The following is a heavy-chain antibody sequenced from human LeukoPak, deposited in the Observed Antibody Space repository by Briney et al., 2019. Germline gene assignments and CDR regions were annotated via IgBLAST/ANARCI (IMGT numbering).Heavy chain of an antibody. D-gene: IGHD6-13*01. CDR2: INPNSGGT. V-gene: IGHV1-2*02. Sequence: GASVKVSCKASGYTFTGYYMHWVRQAPGQGLEWMGWINPNSGGTNYAQKFQGRVTMTRDTSISTAYMELSRLRSDDTAVYYCARDLVPSIAAAGQTPANPWGQGTLVTVSS. CDR1: GYTFTGYY. CDR3: ARDLVPSIAAAGQTPANP. J-gene: IGHJ5*02.